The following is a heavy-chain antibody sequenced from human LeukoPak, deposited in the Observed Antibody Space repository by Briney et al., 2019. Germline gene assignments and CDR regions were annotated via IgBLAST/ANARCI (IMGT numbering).Heavy chain of an antibody. D-gene: IGHD6-19*01. Sequence: PSETLSLTCTVSGGSVSGYHWSWIRQPPGKGLEWIGYVYDTASTNYNPSLRGRVTISVDKSKNQFSLILTSVTAADTALYFCARGCLTVAGTFDHWGQGTLVTVSS. CDR2: VYDTAST. CDR3: ARGCLTVAGTFDH. V-gene: IGHV4-59*02. J-gene: IGHJ4*02. CDR1: GGSVSGYH.